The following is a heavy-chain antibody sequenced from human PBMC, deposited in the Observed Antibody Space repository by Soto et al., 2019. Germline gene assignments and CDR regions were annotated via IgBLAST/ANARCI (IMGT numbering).Heavy chain of an antibody. D-gene: IGHD2-2*01. CDR2: ISSAGDSS. V-gene: IGHV3-48*03. Sequence: PGGSVRLSCAASGFTFSTYEMNWVRQAPGRTLEWVSYISSAGDSSYYADFVKGRFSISRDNAKNSLYLQMNSLRVEDTAVYYCARVYCSTTTCHVQAFDSCGQGTLVTVS. CDR1: GFTFSTYE. CDR3: ARVYCSTTTCHVQAFDS. J-gene: IGHJ4*02.